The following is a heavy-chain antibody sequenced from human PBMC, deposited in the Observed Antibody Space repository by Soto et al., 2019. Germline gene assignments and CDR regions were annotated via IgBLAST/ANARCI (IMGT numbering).Heavy chain of an antibody. CDR1: GYTFSSYG. V-gene: IGHV1-18*01. D-gene: IGHD3-22*01. CDR2: ISAYNGNT. J-gene: IGHJ6*02. Sequence: QVQLVQSGAEVKKPGASVKVSCKASGYTFSSYGISWVRQAPGQGLEWMGWISAYNGNTNYAQKLQGRVTMTTDTSTSTAYMELRSLRSDDTAVYYCAREGYYDSSGYQYGMDVWGQGTTVTVSS. CDR3: AREGYYDSSGYQYGMDV.